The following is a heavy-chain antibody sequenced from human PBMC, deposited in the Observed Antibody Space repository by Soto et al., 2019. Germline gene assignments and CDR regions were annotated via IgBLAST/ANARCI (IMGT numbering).Heavy chain of an antibody. V-gene: IGHV1-2*04. D-gene: IGHD6-13*01. CDR2: INPNSGGT. J-gene: IGHJ6*01. Sequence: GASVKVSCKASGYTFTGYYMHWVRQAPGQGLEWMGWINPNSGGTNYAQKFQGWVTMTRDTSISTAYMELSRLRSDDTAVYYCARLPLGQQHYGIDVWGQGTTVTVS. CDR3: ARLPLGQQHYGIDV. CDR1: GYTFTGYY.